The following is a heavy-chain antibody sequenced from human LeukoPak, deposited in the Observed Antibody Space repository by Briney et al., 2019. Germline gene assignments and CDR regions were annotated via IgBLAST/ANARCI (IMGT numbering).Heavy chain of an antibody. V-gene: IGHV1-2*02. D-gene: IGHD1-1*01. CDR3: STYNTYHD. CDR2: IKPDSGDT. J-gene: IGHJ4*02. Sequence: GASVKVSCKASVYTFTGNYVHWVRQAPRQGLEWMGWIKPDSGDTKYAQNFQGRVTMTSDTSIGTAYMELSSLTSDDTAVYYCSTYNTYHDWGQGTLVTVSS. CDR1: VYTFTGNY.